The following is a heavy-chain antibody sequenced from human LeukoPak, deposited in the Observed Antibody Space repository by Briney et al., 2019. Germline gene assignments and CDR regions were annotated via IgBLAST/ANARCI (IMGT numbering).Heavy chain of an antibody. CDR2: ISGSGSST. CDR3: AKDRPNFHENSGHYYRRDGDS. V-gene: IGHV3-23*01. J-gene: IGHJ5*01. D-gene: IGHD3-22*01. CDR1: GFTFSSYA. Sequence: GGSLRLSCAASGFTFSSYAMSWVRQAPGKGLEWVSAISGSGSSTYYADSVKGRFTISRDNSKNVLYLRMNSLTAEDTAIYYCAKDRPNFHENSGHYYRRDGDSWGQGTLVTVPS.